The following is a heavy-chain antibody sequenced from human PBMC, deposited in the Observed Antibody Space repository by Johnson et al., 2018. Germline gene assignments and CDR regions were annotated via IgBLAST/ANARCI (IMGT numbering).Heavy chain of an antibody. CDR1: GGIFSRFA. CDR3: ARVRDDSKGNSLYFYYYGLDV. V-gene: IGHV1-69*01. J-gene: IGHJ6*02. D-gene: IGHD3-22*01. CDR2: ITPMSGSP. Sequence: QVQLVQSGAEVKKPGSSVKVSCKTSGGIFSRFAISWVRQAPGQGLEWMGGITPMSGSPHYAQKFQGRVTFSADESTGTAYMGVSSLRTDDTAVYYCARVRDDSKGNSLYFYYYGLDVWGQGTTVTVSS.